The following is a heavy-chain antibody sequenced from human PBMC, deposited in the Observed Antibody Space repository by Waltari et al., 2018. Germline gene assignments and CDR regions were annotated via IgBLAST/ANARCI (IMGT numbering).Heavy chain of an antibody. V-gene: IGHV7-4-1*02. CDR3: ARDHYYYCSGSYYKLGY. J-gene: IGHJ4*02. D-gene: IGHD3-10*01. Sequence: QVQLVQSGSELKKPGASVKVSCKASGYTFTSYAMNWVRQAHGQGLEWMGWINTNAGKPTYAKGFTGRVVVSVDTTASTEYLQISSLKAEDTAVYYCARDHYYYCSGSYYKLGYWGQGTLVTVSS. CDR1: GYTFTSYA. CDR2: INTNAGKP.